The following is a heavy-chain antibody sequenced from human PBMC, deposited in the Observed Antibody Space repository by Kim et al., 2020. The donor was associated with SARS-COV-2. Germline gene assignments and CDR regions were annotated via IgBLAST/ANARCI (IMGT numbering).Heavy chain of an antibody. CDR2: INPNSGGT. J-gene: IGHJ6*02. V-gene: IGHV1-2*06. D-gene: IGHD2-2*02. CDR1: GYTFTGYY. Sequence: ASVKVSCKASGYTFTGYYMHWVRQAPGQGLEWMGRINPNSGGTNYAQKFQGRVTMTRDTSISTAYMELSRLRSDDTAVYYCARDLRPAVPAAINYYYGMDVWGQGTTVTVSS. CDR3: ARDLRPAVPAAINYYYGMDV.